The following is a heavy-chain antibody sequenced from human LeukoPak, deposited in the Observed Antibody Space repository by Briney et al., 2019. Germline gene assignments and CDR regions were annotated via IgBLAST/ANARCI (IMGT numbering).Heavy chain of an antibody. J-gene: IGHJ4*02. D-gene: IGHD7-27*01. CDR1: GGSMSSYY. CDR3: ARDPLNWGGGLGVFDY. CDR2: IYYSGST. V-gene: IGHV4-59*12. Sequence: SETLSLTCTVSGGSMSSYYWSWVRQPPGKGLEWIGYIYYSGSTNYNPSLQSRVTISVDTSKNQFSLKLSSVTAADTAVYYCARDPLNWGGGLGVFDYWGQGTLVTVSS.